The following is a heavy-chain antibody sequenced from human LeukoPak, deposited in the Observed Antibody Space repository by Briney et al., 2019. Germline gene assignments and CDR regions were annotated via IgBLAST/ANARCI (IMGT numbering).Heavy chain of an antibody. Sequence: ASVKVSCKASGYTVTSYDINWVRQATAQGLEWMGWMNPNSGNTGYAQKFQGRVTMTRNTSISTAYMELSSLRSEDTAVYYCARGKFNLCKYTPAYWWCMPTNDAFDIWGQGTMVTVSS. J-gene: IGHJ3*02. CDR3: ARGKFNLCKYTPAYWWCMPTNDAFDI. V-gene: IGHV1-8*01. CDR2: MNPNSGNT. D-gene: IGHD2-8*02. CDR1: GYTVTSYD.